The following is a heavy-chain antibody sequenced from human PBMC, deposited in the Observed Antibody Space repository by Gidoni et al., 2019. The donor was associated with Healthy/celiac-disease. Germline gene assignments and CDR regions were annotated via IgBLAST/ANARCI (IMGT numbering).Heavy chain of an antibody. J-gene: IGHJ4*02. CDR2: ISWNSGSI. V-gene: IGHV3-9*01. D-gene: IGHD2-15*01. CDR3: AKATIVVVAATYFDY. Sequence: EVQLVESGGGSVQPGRSLRLSCEASGFTFDDYAMHWVRQAPGKGLEGVSGISWNSGSIGYADSVKGRFTISRDNAKNSLYLQMNSLRAEDTALYYCAKATIVVVAATYFDYWGQGTLVTVSS. CDR1: GFTFDDYA.